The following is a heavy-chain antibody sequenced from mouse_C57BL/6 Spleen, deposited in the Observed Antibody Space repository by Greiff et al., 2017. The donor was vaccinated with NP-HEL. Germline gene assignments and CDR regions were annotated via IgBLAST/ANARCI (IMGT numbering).Heavy chain of an antibody. V-gene: IGHV1-82*01. CDR3: ARSYDLYYYAMDY. CDR2: IYPGDGDT. D-gene: IGHD2-4*01. CDR1: GYAFSSSW. Sequence: VQLQQSGPELVKPGASVKISCKASGYAFSSSWMNWVKQRSGKGLEWIGRIYPGDGDTNYNGKFKGKATLTADKSSSTAYMQLSSLTSEDSAVYFCARSYDLYYYAMDYWGQGTSVTVSS. J-gene: IGHJ4*01.